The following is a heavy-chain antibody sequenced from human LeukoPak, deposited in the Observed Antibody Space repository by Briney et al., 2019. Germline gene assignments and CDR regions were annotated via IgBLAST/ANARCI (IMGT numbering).Heavy chain of an antibody. D-gene: IGHD1-1*01. CDR2: IKQDGSEK. V-gene: IGHV3-7*03. J-gene: IGHJ6*02. Sequence: GGSLRLSCAASGFTFSRYWMSWVRQAPGKGLEWVANIKQDGSEKYYVGSVKGRFTISRDNAKNSLYLQMNSLRAEDTAVFYCARGTNNFYYYYYGMDVWGQGTTVTVSS. CDR3: ARGTNNFYYYYYGMDV. CDR1: GFTFSRYW.